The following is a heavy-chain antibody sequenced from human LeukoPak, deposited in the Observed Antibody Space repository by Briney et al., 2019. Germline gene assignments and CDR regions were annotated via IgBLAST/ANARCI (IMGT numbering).Heavy chain of an antibody. CDR3: ARDALADYFDY. CDR2: IWYDGSNK. V-gene: IGHV3-33*01. J-gene: IGHJ4*02. D-gene: IGHD1-1*01. Sequence: PGGSLRLSCAASGFTFSSYGMHWVRQAPGKGLEWVAVIWYDGSNKYYADSVKGRFTISRDNSKNTLYLQMNSLRAEDTAVYYCARDALADYFDYWGQGTLVTVSS. CDR1: GFTFSSYG.